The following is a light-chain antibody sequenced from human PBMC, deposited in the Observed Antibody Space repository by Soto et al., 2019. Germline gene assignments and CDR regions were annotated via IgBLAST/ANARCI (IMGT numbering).Light chain of an antibody. CDR3: QTWCTGTVI. CDR1: SGHSSYA. Sequence: QPVLTQSPSASASLGASVKLTCTMSSGHSSYAIAWHQQQPEKGPRYLMKINSDGSHNKGDGIPDRFSGSSSGAERYLTISSLQSEDEADYYCQTWCTGTVIFGGGTQLTVL. J-gene: IGLJ2*01. CDR2: INSDGSH. V-gene: IGLV4-69*01.